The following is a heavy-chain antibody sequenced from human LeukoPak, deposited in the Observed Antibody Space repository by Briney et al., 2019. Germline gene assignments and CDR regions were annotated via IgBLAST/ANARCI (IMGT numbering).Heavy chain of an antibody. J-gene: IGHJ4*02. CDR3: ASTMT. Sequence: GGSLRLSCAVSGFTFSTYAMNWVRQAPGKGLEWVSYISSSSHTIYYADSVKGRFTVSRDNAKNSLYLQMNSLRDEDTAVYYCASTMTWGQGTLVTVSS. V-gene: IGHV3-48*02. CDR1: GFTFSTYA. D-gene: IGHD3-22*01. CDR2: ISSSSHTI.